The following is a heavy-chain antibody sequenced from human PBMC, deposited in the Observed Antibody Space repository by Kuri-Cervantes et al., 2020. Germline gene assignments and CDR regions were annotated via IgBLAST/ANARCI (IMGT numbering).Heavy chain of an antibody. D-gene: IGHD5-18*01. CDR1: GGSISSGGYY. CDR2: IYYSGST. CDR3: ARSTWIQPQGE. Sequence: SETLSLTCTVSGGSISSGGYYWSWIRQPPGKGLEWIGYIYYSGSTYYNPSLKSRVTISVDTSKNQFSLKLSSVTAADTAVYYCARSTWIQPQGEWSQGTLVTVSS. J-gene: IGHJ4*02. V-gene: IGHV4-30-4*01.